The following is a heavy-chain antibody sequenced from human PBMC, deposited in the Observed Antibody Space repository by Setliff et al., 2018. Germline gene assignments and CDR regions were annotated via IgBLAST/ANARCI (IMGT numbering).Heavy chain of an antibody. J-gene: IGHJ3*02. CDR3: ARSGYYSIDAFDI. V-gene: IGHV4-31*03. Sequence: SETLSLTCTVSGGSISGGGYYWSWIRQHPRKGLEWIGYIYYSGSTNYTPSLKSRVTLSVDTSRNHFSLKLNSVTAADTAVYYCARSGYYSIDAFDIGGQGTMVTVS. CDR2: IYYSGST. D-gene: IGHD3-22*01. CDR1: GGSISGGGYY.